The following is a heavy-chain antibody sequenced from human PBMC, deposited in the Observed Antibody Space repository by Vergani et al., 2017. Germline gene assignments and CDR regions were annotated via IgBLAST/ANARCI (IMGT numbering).Heavy chain of an antibody. V-gene: IGHV4-34*01. CDR3: ARGRYSGSYDHWFDP. J-gene: IGHJ5*02. CDR2: INHSGGT. Sequence: QVQLQQWGAGLLKPSETLSLTCAVYGGSFSGYYWSWIRQPPGKGLEWVGEINHSGGTNYNPSLKSRVTISVDTSRNQFSLKLSTVTAADTAVYYCARGRYSGSYDHWFDPWGQGTLVTVSS. D-gene: IGHD1-26*01. CDR1: GGSFSGYY.